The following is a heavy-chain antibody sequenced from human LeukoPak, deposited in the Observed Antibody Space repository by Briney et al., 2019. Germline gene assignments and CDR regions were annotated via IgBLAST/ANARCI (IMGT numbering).Heavy chain of an antibody. CDR1: GGSISSYY. CDR3: ARVGYYYDSSGYYRDAFDI. V-gene: IGHV4-4*09. J-gene: IGHJ3*02. D-gene: IGHD3-22*01. Sequence: SETLSLTCTVSGGSISSYYWSWIRQPPGKGLEWIGYIYHSGSTYYNPSLKSRVTISVDRSKNQFSLKLSSVTAADTAVYYCARVGYYYDSSGYYRDAFDIWGQGTMVTVSS. CDR2: IYHSGST.